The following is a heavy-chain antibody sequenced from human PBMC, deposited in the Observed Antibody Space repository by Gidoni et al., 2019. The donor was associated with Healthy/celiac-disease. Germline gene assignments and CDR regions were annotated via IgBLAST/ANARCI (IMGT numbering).Heavy chain of an antibody. V-gene: IGHV4-30-4*07. J-gene: IGHJ4*02. CDR3: ARERGTTTLPGRFFDY. Sequence: QVQLQESGPGLVKPSQTLSLTCAVSGGSIRSGGYSWSWIRQPPGKGLEWIGYIYYSGSTYYNPSLKSRVTISVDTSKNQFSLKLSSVTAADTAVYYCARERGTTTLPGRFFDYWGQGTLVTVSS. CDR1: GGSIRSGGYS. CDR2: IYYSGST. D-gene: IGHD3-10*01.